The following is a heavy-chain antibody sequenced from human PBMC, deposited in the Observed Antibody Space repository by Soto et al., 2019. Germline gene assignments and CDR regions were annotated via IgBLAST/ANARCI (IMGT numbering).Heavy chain of an antibody. CDR1: GYTFTSYD. V-gene: IGHV1-8*01. D-gene: IGHD6-13*01. CDR3: VRGAIRDSSSWSYYYYGMDV. Sequence: QVQLVQSGAEVKKPGASVKVSCKASGYTFTSYDINWVRQATGQGLEWMGWMNPNSGNTGYAQKFQGRVTMTRNTSISTAYMELSSLRSEDTAVYYCVRGAIRDSSSWSYYYYGMDVWGQGTTVTVSS. CDR2: MNPNSGNT. J-gene: IGHJ6*02.